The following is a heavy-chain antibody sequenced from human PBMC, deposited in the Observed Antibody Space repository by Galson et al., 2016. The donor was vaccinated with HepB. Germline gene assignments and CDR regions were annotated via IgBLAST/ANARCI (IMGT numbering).Heavy chain of an antibody. CDR1: GFTFSSYS. V-gene: IGHV3-21*01. D-gene: IGHD3-10*01. J-gene: IGHJ4*02. CDR3: ARWSRGTGSSLDF. CDR2: ISSSSSYI. Sequence: SLRLSCAASGFTFSSYSMNWVRPAPGKGLEWVSSISSSSSYIYYADSVKGRFTISRDNAKNSLYLQMNSLGAEDTAIYYCARWSRGTGSSLDFWGQGTLVTVSS.